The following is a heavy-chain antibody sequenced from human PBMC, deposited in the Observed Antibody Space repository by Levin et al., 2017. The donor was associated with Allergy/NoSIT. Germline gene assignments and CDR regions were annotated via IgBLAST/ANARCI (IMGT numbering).Heavy chain of an antibody. D-gene: IGHD2-21*01. Sequence: GGSLRLSCATSGFTFIHYDMHWVRQAAGEGLEWVSGIGIAGDTYYEGSVKGRFTISRENTKNSLYLQMDSLRAGDTAVYYCARQQIAGVLYGMDVWGQGTTVTVSS. CDR1: GFTFIHYD. J-gene: IGHJ6*02. CDR2: IGIAGDT. CDR3: ARQQIAGVLYGMDV. V-gene: IGHV3-13*01.